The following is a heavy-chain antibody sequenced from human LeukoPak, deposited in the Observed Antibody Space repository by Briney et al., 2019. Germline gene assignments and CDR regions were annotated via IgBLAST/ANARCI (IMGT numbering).Heavy chain of an antibody. D-gene: IGHD3-10*01. CDR2: ISSSSSYT. CDR3: ARDSERLLWFGESLTSYYYYYGMDV. V-gene: IGHV3-11*06. Sequence: PGGSLRLSCAASGFTFSDYYMSWIRQAPGKGLEWVSYISSSSSYTNYADSVKGRFTISRDNAKNSLYLQMNSLRAEDTAVYYCARDSERLLWFGESLTSYYYYYGMDVWGKGTMVTVSS. CDR1: GFTFSDYY. J-gene: IGHJ6*04.